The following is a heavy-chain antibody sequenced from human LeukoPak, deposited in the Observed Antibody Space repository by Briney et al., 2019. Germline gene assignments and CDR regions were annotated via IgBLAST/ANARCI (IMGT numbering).Heavy chain of an antibody. Sequence: GGSLRLSCAASGFTFSSYGMSWVRQAPGKGPELVSAISGSGGSTYYADSVKGRFTISRDNSKNTLYLQMNSLRAEDTAVYYCAKDSYGVAPAAMGGYFDYWGQGTLVTVSS. CDR1: GFTFSSYG. CDR3: AKDSYGVAPAAMGGYFDY. D-gene: IGHD2-2*01. J-gene: IGHJ4*02. V-gene: IGHV3-23*01. CDR2: ISGSGGST.